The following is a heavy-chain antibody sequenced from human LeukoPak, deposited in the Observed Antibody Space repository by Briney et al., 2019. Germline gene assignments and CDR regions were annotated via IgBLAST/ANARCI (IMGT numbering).Heavy chain of an antibody. D-gene: IGHD6-13*01. Sequence: GESLKISCKGSGYSFTSYWIGWVRQMPGKGLEWMGIIYPGDSDTRYSPSLQGQVTISADKSISTAYLQWSSLKASDTAMYYCARLKEQLAPYNYYYYYYMDVWGKGTTVTVSS. CDR1: GYSFTSYW. V-gene: IGHV5-51*01. CDR3: ARLKEQLAPYNYYYYYYMDV. J-gene: IGHJ6*03. CDR2: IYPGDSDT.